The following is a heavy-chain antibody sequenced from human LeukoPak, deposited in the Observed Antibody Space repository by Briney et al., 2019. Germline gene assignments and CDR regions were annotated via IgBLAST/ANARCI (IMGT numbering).Heavy chain of an antibody. J-gene: IGHJ3*02. D-gene: IGHD2-21*02. CDR1: GCSINSSSYY. Sequence: SETLSLTCTVSGCSINSSSYYWGWVRQPPGKGVGWIGSIYYSGSTYYNPSLKSRVTISVDTSKNQFSLKLSSVTAADTAVYYCARGCGGDCPGAFDIWGQGTMVTVSS. CDR3: ARGCGGDCPGAFDI. V-gene: IGHV4-39*07. CDR2: IYYSGST.